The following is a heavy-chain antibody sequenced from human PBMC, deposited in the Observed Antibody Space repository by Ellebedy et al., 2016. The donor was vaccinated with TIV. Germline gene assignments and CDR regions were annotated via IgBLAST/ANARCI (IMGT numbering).Heavy chain of an antibody. CDR1: GFSTSNSG. V-gene: IGHV3-7*01. Sequence: GESLKISXAASGFSTSNSGMTWVRQAPGKGLEWVANIKQDGSEKNYVDSVKGRFTISRDNAKNSLYLQMNSLRAEDTAVYYTYSGGYWGQGTLVTVSS. CDR3: YSGGY. D-gene: IGHD1-26*01. J-gene: IGHJ4*02. CDR2: IKQDGSEK.